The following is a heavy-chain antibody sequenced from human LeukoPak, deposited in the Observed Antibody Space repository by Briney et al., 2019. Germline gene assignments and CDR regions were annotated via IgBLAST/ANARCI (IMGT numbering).Heavy chain of an antibody. D-gene: IGHD3-16*02. CDR3: VREGTVIPFDY. Sequence: GGSLRLSCAASGFTFDDYGMSWVRQAPGKGLEWVSGINWNGGSTGYADSVKGRFTISRDNSKNTLYLQLGSLRIEDMAVYYCVREGTVIPFDYWGQGTLVTVSS. CDR2: INWNGGST. CDR1: GFTFDDYG. V-gene: IGHV3-20*04. J-gene: IGHJ4*02.